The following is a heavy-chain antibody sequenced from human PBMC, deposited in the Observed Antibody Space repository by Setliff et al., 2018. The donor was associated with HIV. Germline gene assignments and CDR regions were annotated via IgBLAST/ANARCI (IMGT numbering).Heavy chain of an antibody. J-gene: IGHJ1*01. D-gene: IGHD2-15*01. CDR1: GDSISSANYF. CDR2: IYTTGRT. CDR3: ARDGRHDRNRWYVTHQYFKY. Sequence: SETLSLTCTVSGDSISSANYFWNWIRQPAGKGLEWIGHIYTTGRTNYNPSLKSRVTISVDTSKKQFSLRLSSVTAADTAVYYCARDGRHDRNRWYVTHQYFKYWGQGTLVTVSS. V-gene: IGHV4-61*09.